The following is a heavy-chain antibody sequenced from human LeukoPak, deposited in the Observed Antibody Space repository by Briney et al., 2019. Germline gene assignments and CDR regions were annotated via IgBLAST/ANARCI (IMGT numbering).Heavy chain of an antibody. D-gene: IGHD3-22*01. V-gene: IGHV3-53*01. Sequence: PGGSLRLSCAASGFTVSSNYMSWIRQAPGKGLEWVSVIYSGGDTYYADSVKGRFTISRDKSKYTLFLQMNSLRAEDTAVYYCATEGDSSGYYDYWGQGTLVTVSS. CDR1: GFTVSSNY. J-gene: IGHJ4*02. CDR3: ATEGDSSGYYDY. CDR2: IYSGGDT.